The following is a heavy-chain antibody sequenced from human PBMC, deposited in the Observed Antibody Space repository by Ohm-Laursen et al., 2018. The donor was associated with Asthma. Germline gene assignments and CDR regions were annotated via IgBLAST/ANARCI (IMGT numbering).Heavy chain of an antibody. D-gene: IGHD6-6*01. V-gene: IGHV3-30-3*01. CDR3: AKDFYSSSPHPKNFGL. CDR1: GFNFHSSA. Sequence: SLRLSCAASGFNFHSSAMHWVRQAPGKGLEWVAVMSYDGNNKYHAATVQGRFTISRDNSKNTLYLQMNSLREEDTAVYYCAKDFYSSSPHPKNFGLWGRGTLVTVSS. CDR2: MSYDGNNK. J-gene: IGHJ4*02.